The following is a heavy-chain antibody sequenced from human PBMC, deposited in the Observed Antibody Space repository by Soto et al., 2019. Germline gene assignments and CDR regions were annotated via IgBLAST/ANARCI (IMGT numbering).Heavy chain of an antibody. CDR3: ARGRTVRDHDDFDL. D-gene: IGHD2-21*01. Sequence: QVQLVESGGGVVQPGRSLRLSCAASGFTFSSYSMHWVRQAPGKGLEWVAAMSYDGNSKYFADSVKGRFTISRDNSKNTLSLQMNSLGXXXSAVYYCARGRTVRDHDDFDLWGQGTLVTVSS. CDR1: GFTFSSYS. CDR2: MSYDGNSK. V-gene: IGHV3-30-3*01. J-gene: IGHJ4*02.